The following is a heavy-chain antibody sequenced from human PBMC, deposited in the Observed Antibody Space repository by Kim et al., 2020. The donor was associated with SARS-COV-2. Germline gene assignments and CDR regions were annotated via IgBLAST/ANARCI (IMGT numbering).Heavy chain of an antibody. D-gene: IGHD6-25*01. Sequence: GESLKISCKGSGYTFTNYWIGWVRQMPGKGLEWMGIIYPGDSDTRYSPSFQGQVTISADKSINTAYLQWSSLKASDTAMYYCARHPSGRSPNWFDPWGQGTLVTVSS. J-gene: IGHJ5*02. CDR2: IYPGDSDT. V-gene: IGHV5-51*01. CDR1: GYTFTNYW. CDR3: ARHPSGRSPNWFDP.